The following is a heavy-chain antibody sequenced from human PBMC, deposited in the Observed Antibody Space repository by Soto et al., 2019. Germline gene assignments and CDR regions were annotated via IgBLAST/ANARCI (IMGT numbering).Heavy chain of an antibody. CDR2: IIPIFGTA. J-gene: IGHJ1*01. Sequence: QVQVVQSGAEVKKPGSSVKVSCKASGGTFSSYAISWVGQAPGQGLEWMGGIIPIFGTANYAQKFQGRVTITADESTSTAYMELSSLRSEDTAVYYCARGHYDSSGYFPAEYFQHWGQGTLVTVSS. V-gene: IGHV1-69*01. D-gene: IGHD3-22*01. CDR1: GGTFSSYA. CDR3: ARGHYDSSGYFPAEYFQH.